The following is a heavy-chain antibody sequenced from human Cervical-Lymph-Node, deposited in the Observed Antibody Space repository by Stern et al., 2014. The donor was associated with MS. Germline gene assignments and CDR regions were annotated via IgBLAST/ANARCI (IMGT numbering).Heavy chain of an antibody. J-gene: IGHJ4*02. CDR1: GYSFTNYV. CDR2: INTDNGNE. Sequence: QVQLVQSGAEVRKPGASVKVSCKASGYSFTNYVVHWVRQAPGQRLEWMGFINTDNGNEEYSQNFQGRVTITRDTSATTAYMELSSLRSEDTAVYYCARELWGGGTTDDFDFWGQGTLVTVSS. V-gene: IGHV1-3*04. CDR3: ARELWGGGTTDDFDF. D-gene: IGHD4-17*01.